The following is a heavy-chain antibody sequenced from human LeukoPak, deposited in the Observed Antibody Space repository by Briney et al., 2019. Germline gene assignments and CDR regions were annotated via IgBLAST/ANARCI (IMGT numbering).Heavy chain of an antibody. CDR1: GFTFSSYG. CDR3: VLYYYDSSGYLDY. V-gene: IGHV3-33*01. D-gene: IGHD3-22*01. CDR2: IWYDGSNK. J-gene: IGHJ4*02. Sequence: GGSLRLSCAASGFTFSSYGMHWVRQAPGKGLEWVAVIWYDGSNKYYADSVKGRFTISRDNSKNTLYLQMNSLRAEDTAVYYCVLYYYDSSGYLDYWGQGTLVTVSS.